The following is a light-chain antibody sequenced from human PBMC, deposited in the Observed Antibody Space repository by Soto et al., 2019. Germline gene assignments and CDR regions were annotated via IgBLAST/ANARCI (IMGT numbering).Light chain of an antibody. V-gene: IGKV3-11*01. J-gene: IGKJ1*01. CDR3: QQRSNWPSCT. CDR2: DAS. Sequence: EIVLTQSPATLSLSPGERATLSCRASQSVSSYLAWYQQKPGQAPRLLIYDASNRATGIPARFSGSGSGTDFTLTISSLEPEDFAVYYYQQRSNWPSCTFGQGTKVEIK. CDR1: QSVSSY.